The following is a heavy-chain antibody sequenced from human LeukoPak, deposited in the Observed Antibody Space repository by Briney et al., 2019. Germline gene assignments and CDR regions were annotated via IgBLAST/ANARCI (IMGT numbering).Heavy chain of an antibody. CDR3: AKDKYSPVRSMSEAAYYFDF. CDR1: GGSISTYY. V-gene: IGHV4-59*01. D-gene: IGHD6-13*01. J-gene: IGHJ4*02. Sequence: PSETLSLTCSVSGGSISTYYWSWVRQPPGKGLEWIGYVYDSGATNYNPSLKSRLTISVDTSKNQFSLKLRSVTAADTAVYHCAKDKYSPVRSMSEAAYYFDFWGPGTLVTVSS. CDR2: VYDSGAT.